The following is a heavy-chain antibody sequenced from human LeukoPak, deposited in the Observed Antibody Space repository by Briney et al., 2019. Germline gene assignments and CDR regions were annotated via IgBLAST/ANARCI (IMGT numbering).Heavy chain of an antibody. CDR2: ISSSSSTI. CDR1: GFIFSDAW. J-gene: IGHJ4*02. Sequence: PGGSLRLSCAASGFIFSDAWMNWVRQAPGKGLEWVSYISSSSSTIYYADSVKGRFTISRDNAKNSLYLQMNSLRDEDTAVYYCARYVDTTMLTWGQGTLVTVSS. CDR3: ARYVDTTMLT. V-gene: IGHV3-48*02. D-gene: IGHD5-18*01.